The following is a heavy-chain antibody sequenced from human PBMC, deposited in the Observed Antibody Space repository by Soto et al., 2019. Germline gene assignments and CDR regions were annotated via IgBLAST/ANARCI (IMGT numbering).Heavy chain of an antibody. D-gene: IGHD2-15*01. J-gene: IGHJ6*02. V-gene: IGHV1-69*13. Sequence: GASVKVSCKASGGTFSSYAISWVRQAPGQGLEWMGGIIPIFGTANYAQKFQGRVTITADESTSTAYMELSSLRSEDTAVYYCARDKISDIVVVVAPGTSGDYYYGMDVWGQGTTVTVSS. CDR3: ARDKISDIVVVVAPGTSGDYYYGMDV. CDR1: GGTFSSYA. CDR2: IIPIFGTA.